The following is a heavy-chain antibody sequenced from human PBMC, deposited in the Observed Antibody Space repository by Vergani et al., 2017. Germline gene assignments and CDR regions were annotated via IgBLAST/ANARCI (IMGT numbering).Heavy chain of an antibody. D-gene: IGHD4-17*01. V-gene: IGHV3-23*01. CDR2: ISGSGGST. J-gene: IGHJ6*03. CDR3: AKGTDYGDSYYYYYYDMDV. Sequence: EVQLLESGGGLVQPGGSLRLSCAASGFTFSSYAMSWVRQAPGKGLEWVSAISGSGGSTYYADSVKGRFTISRDNSKNTLYLQMNSLRAEDTAVYYCAKGTDYGDSYYYYYYDMDVWGKGTTVTVSS. CDR1: GFTFSSYA.